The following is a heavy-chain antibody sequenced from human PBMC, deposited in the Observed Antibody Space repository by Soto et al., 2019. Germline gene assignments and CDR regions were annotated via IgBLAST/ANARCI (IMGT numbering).Heavy chain of an antibody. CDR1: GYTFTSYG. V-gene: IGHV1-18*04. Sequence: GASVKVSCKASGYTFTSYGISWVRQAPGQGLEWMGWISAYNGNTNYAQKLQGRVTMTTDTSTSTAYMELRSLRSDDTAVYYCARDSHTYCTNGVCYKDYWGQGTLVTVSS. CDR3: ARDSHTYCTNGVCYKDY. J-gene: IGHJ4*02. CDR2: ISAYNGNT. D-gene: IGHD2-8*01.